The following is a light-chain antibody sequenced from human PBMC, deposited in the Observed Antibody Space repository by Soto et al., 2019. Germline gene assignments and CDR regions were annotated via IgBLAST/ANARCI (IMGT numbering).Light chain of an antibody. V-gene: IGKV1-13*02. J-gene: IGKJ2*01. CDR1: QGISSA. CDR3: QQFNCYPYT. CDR2: DAS. Sequence: AIQLTQSQSSLYASVGDRVTITCRASQGISSALAWYQHKPGKAPKLLIYDASSLESGVPSRFSGSGSWTDFTLTISSLQPEDFATYYCQQFNCYPYTFGQGTKVDIK.